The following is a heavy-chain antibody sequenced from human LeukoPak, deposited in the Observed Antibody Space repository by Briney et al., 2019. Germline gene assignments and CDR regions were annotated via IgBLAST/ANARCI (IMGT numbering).Heavy chain of an antibody. CDR2: SSSDGTTV. V-gene: IGHV3-48*03. CDR1: GFTLSTSE. Sequence: GGSLRLSCVVSGFTLSTSEINWVRQAPGKGLEWLSYSSSDGTTVYYADSVKGRFTISRDNAKNSLYLQLNSLSGDDTAVYYCTIAFRWGQGTIVTVSS. J-gene: IGHJ3*01. CDR3: TIAFR. D-gene: IGHD2-21*01.